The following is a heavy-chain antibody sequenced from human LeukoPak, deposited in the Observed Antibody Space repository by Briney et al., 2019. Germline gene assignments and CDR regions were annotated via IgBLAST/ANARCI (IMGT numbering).Heavy chain of an antibody. J-gene: IGHJ3*02. CDR2: INPNSCGT. CDR3: ANYCSGGRCYSGNAFDI. Sequence: ASVKVSCKASGCTFTGYYMHWVRQAPGQGLEWMGWINPNSCGTNYAQKFQGRVTMTRDTSISTAYMELSRLRSDDTAVYYCANYCSGGRCYSGNAFDIWGQGTMVTVSS. CDR1: GCTFTGYY. V-gene: IGHV1-2*02. D-gene: IGHD2-15*01.